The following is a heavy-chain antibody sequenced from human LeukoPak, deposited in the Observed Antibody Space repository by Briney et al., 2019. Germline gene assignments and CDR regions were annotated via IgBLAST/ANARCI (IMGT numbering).Heavy chain of an antibody. CDR2: IYHSGST. V-gene: IGHV4-30-2*01. CDR3: ARGRGYSYEC. D-gene: IGHD5-18*01. Sequence: SQTLSLTCAVSGGSISSGGYSWSWIRQPPGKGLEWIGYIYHSGSTYYNPSLKSRVTISVGRSKNQFSLKLSSVTAADTAVYYCARGRGYSYECWGQGTLVTVSS. CDR1: GGSISSGGYS. J-gene: IGHJ4*02.